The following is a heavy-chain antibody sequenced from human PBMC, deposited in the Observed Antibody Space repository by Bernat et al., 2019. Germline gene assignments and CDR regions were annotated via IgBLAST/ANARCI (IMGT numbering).Heavy chain of an antibody. CDR2: IKSKSAGGTI. D-gene: IGHD3/OR15-3a*01. CDR1: GLTFTNAW. V-gene: IGHV3-15*01. J-gene: IGHJ4*02. Sequence: EEQVVESGGDLVKPGGSLRLSCVVSGLTFTNAWLTWGRQAPGKGLEWVGLIKSKSAGGTIDYAAPVKGRFTISRDDSKNTLYLQMNSLKNEDTAVYYCTTFGDGGPWTWGQGTLVTVSS. CDR3: TTFGDGGPWT.